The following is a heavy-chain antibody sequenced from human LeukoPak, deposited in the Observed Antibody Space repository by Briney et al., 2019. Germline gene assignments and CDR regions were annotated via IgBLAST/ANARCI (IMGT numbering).Heavy chain of an antibody. V-gene: IGHV3-21*01. Sequence: GGSLRLSCAASGFTFSSYFMNWVRQAPGKGLEWVSSISSTSSYIYYADSEKGRFTISRDNAKNSLYLQMNSLRAEDTAAYYCARGLCGGDCYSDWGQGTLVTVSP. D-gene: IGHD2-21*02. CDR3: ARGLCGGDCYSD. J-gene: IGHJ4*02. CDR2: ISSTSSYI. CDR1: GFTFSSYF.